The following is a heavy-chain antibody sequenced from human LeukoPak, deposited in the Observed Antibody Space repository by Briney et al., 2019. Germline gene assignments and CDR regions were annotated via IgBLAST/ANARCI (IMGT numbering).Heavy chain of an antibody. D-gene: IGHD1-26*01. J-gene: IGHJ4*02. V-gene: IGHV3-53*01. CDR2: IYSGGNT. Sequence: GGSLRLSCAASGLTVSSNYMSWVRQAPGKGLEWVSLIYSGGNTYYADSVKGRFTISRDNSKNTLFLQMNSLRAEDTAVYYCARYPWGVGGTHWGQGTPVTVSS. CDR1: GLTVSSNY. CDR3: ARYPWGVGGTH.